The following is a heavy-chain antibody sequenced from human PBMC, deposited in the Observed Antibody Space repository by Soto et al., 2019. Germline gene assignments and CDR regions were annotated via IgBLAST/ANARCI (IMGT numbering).Heavy chain of an antibody. CDR2: IYYSGST. V-gene: IGHV4-59*01. D-gene: IGHD2-2*01. CDR3: ARAQDIVVVPAALDV. Sequence: NPSETLSLTCTVSGGSISSYYWSWIRQPPGKGLEWIGYIYYSGSTNYNPSLKSRVTISVDTSKNQFSLKLSSVTAADTAVYYCARAQDIVVVPAALDVWGQGTTVTVSS. CDR1: GGSISSYY. J-gene: IGHJ6*02.